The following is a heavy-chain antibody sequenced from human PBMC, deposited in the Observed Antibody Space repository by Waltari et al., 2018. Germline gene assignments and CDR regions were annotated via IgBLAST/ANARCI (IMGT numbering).Heavy chain of an antibody. V-gene: IGHV4-4*07. CDR1: GGSISSYY. J-gene: IGHJ6*03. CDR3: AREDDCWSGGYMDV. Sequence: QVQLQESGPGLVKPSETLSLTCTVSGGSISSYYWSWIRQPAGKGLEWIGRIYTSGSTNYNPSRKSRVTMSVDTSKNQFSLKLSSVTAADTAVYYCAREDDCWSGGYMDVWGKGTTVTVSS. CDR2: IYTSGST. D-gene: IGHD3-3*01.